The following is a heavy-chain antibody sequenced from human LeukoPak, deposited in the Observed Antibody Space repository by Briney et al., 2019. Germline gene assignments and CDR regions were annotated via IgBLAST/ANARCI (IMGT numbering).Heavy chain of an antibody. CDR2: IYHSGST. CDR1: GYSISSGYY. V-gene: IGHV4-38-2*02. J-gene: IGHJ3*02. Sequence: SETLSLTCTVSGYSISSGYYWGWIRQPPGKGLEWIGGIYHSGSTYYNPSLKSRVTISVDTSKNQFSLKLSSVTAADTAVYYCARDGPERWLQFAAFDIWGQGTMVTVSS. D-gene: IGHD5-24*01. CDR3: ARDGPERWLQFAAFDI.